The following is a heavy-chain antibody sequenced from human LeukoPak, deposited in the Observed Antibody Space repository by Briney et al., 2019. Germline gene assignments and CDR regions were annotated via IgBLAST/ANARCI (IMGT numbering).Heavy chain of an antibody. J-gene: IGHJ1*01. CDR3: ARDLNYYDSSGSPGFQH. Sequence: ASVKVSCKASGGTFSSYAISWVRQAPGQGLEWMGGIIPIFGTANYAQKFQGRVTITADESTSTAYMELSSLRSEDTAVYYCARDLNYYDSSGSPGFQHWGQGTLVTVSS. CDR2: IIPIFGTA. D-gene: IGHD3-22*01. CDR1: GGTFSSYA. V-gene: IGHV1-69*13.